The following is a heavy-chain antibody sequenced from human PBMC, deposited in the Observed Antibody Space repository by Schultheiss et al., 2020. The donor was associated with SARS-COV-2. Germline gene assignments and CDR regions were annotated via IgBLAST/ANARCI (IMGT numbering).Heavy chain of an antibody. D-gene: IGHD4-17*01. V-gene: IGHV4-59*01. J-gene: IGHJ5*02. Sequence: SQTLSLTCTVSGGSISSYYWSWIRQPPGQGLEWIAYIYYSGSTYYNPSLKSRVTISVDKSKNQFSLKLSSVTAADTAVYYCARDQPNDYGDVDWFDPWGQGTLVTVSS. CDR3: ARDQPNDYGDVDWFDP. CDR2: IYYSGST. CDR1: GGSISSYY.